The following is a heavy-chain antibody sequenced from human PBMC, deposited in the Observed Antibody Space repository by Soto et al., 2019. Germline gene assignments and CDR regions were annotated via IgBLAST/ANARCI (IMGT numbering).Heavy chain of an antibody. CDR1: GYSISSGYY. Sequence: PSDTLSLTCAVSGYSISSGYYWGWIRQPPGKGLEWIGSIYHSGSTYYNPSLKSRVTISVDTSKNQFSLKLSSVTAADTAVYYCARVVAAAGTSWFDPWGQGTLVTVSS. V-gene: IGHV4-38-2*01. CDR3: ARVVAAAGTSWFDP. J-gene: IGHJ5*02. D-gene: IGHD6-13*01. CDR2: IYHSGST.